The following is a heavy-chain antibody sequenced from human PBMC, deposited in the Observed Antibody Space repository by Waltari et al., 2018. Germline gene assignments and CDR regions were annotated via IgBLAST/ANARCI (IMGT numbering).Heavy chain of an antibody. CDR3: ASGLVGAIDY. V-gene: IGHV4-59*01. CDR1: GGSISSYY. CDR2: IYYSGRT. J-gene: IGHJ4*02. Sequence: QVQLQESGPGLVKPSETLSLTCTVSGGSISSYYWSRIRQPPGKGLEWIGYIYYSGRTNYNPSLKSRVTISVDTSKNQFSLKLSSVTAADTAVYYCASGLVGAIDYWGQGTLVTVSS. D-gene: IGHD1-26*01.